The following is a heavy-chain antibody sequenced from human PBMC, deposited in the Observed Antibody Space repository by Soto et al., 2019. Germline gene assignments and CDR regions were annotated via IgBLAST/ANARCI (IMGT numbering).Heavy chain of an antibody. D-gene: IGHD3-9*01. CDR1: GGTFNTYA. Sequence: QVQLGQSGAEMKKPGSSVKVSCQSSGGTFNTYAMNWVRQAPGQGPEWMGDISPMFGAANYAPKFQGRVTXXXDEXXXXXXXXXXXXXXEDTALYFCAREVQVHTPAFVYWGQGTLVTV. CDR3: AREVQVHTPAFVY. J-gene: IGHJ4*02. V-gene: IGHV1-69*01. CDR2: ISPMFGAA.